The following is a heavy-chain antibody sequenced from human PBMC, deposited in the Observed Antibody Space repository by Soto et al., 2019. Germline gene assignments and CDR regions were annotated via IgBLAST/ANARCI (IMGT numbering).Heavy chain of an antibody. CDR1: GYSFTSYA. V-gene: IGHV1-3*01. Sequence: GASVKVSCKASGYSFTSYAIHWMRQAPGQRLEWMGWINAGNGNTKVPQKFQGRFTISRDNSKNTLYLQMNSLRAEDTAVYYCARVLPPGYGDYYFDYWGQGTLVTVSS. D-gene: IGHD4-17*01. CDR3: ARVLPPGYGDYYFDY. J-gene: IGHJ4*02. CDR2: INAGNGNT.